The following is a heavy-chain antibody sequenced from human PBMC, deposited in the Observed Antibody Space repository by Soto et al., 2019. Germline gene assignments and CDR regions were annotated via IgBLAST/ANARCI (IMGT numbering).Heavy chain of an antibody. CDR2: MYNTGST. D-gene: IGHD2-21*02. V-gene: IGHV4-59*01. Sequence: SETLSLTCTVSGGSLSGYYWSWILQPPGKGLEWIGYMYNTGSTVYNPSFKSRVTISVDTSKNQFSLKLNSVTAADTAVYYCARDLRGYCGTDCYPLDVWRQGTTVT. J-gene: IGHJ6*02. CDR3: ARDLRGYCGTDCYPLDV. CDR1: GGSLSGYY.